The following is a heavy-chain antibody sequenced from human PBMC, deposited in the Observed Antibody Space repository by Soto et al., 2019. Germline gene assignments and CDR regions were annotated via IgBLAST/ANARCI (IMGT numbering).Heavy chain of an antibody. Sequence: GGSLRLSCAVSGFNFRNYALTWVRQGPGKRLEWVSGISGSGDESHYADSVKGRFTISRDNSKNRLYLQMDSLRIEDTAVYYCTKAEATMITGWPYYGVDVWGPGTTVTVSS. CDR3: TKAEATMITGWPYYGVDV. D-gene: IGHD5-12*01. V-gene: IGHV3-23*01. J-gene: IGHJ6*02. CDR2: ISGSGDES. CDR1: GFNFRNYA.